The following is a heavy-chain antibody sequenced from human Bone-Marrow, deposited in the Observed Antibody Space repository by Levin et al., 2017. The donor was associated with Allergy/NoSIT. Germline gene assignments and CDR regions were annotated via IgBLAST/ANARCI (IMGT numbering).Heavy chain of an antibody. CDR3: ARDSQWLALSS. Sequence: GGSLRLSCAASGFTFRNHGMNWVRQAPGKGLEWVSGIGGSGESTYYADSVKGRFTISRDNSKNTLYLLLNSLRAEDTAIYYCARDSQWLALSSWGQGTLVTVSS. CDR2: IGGSGEST. J-gene: IGHJ5*02. D-gene: IGHD6-19*01. CDR1: GFTFRNHG. V-gene: IGHV3-23*01.